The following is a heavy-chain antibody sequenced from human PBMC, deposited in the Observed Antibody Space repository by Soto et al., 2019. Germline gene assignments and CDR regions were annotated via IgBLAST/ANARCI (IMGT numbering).Heavy chain of an antibody. Sequence: QVQLVQSGAEEKKPGASVKVSCKASGYTFTSYAMHWVRQAPGQRLEWMGWINAGNGNTKYSQKFQGRVTITRDTSASTAYMELSSLRSEDTAVYYCARRSAVAGNSFDYWGQGTLVTVSS. V-gene: IGHV1-3*05. D-gene: IGHD6-19*01. CDR3: ARRSAVAGNSFDY. CDR1: GYTFTSYA. J-gene: IGHJ4*02. CDR2: INAGNGNT.